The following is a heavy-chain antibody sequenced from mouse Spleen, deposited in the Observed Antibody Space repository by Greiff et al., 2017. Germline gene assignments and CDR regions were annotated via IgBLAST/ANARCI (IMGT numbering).Heavy chain of an antibody. J-gene: IGHJ4*01. V-gene: IGHV5-4*03. CDR3: ARVLGRDAMDY. CDR2: ISDGGSYT. D-gene: IGHD4-1*01. Sequence: EVKLMESGGGLVKPGGSLKLSCAASGFTFSSYAMSWVRQTPEKRLEWVATISDGGSYTYYPDNVKGRFTISRDNAKNNLYLQMSHLKSEDTAMYYCARVLGRDAMDYWGQGTSVTVSS. CDR1: GFTFSSYA.